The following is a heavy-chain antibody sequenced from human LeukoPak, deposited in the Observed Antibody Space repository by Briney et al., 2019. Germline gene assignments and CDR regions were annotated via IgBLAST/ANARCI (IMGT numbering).Heavy chain of an antibody. CDR2: IYWDDDK. Sequence: SGPTLLNPTPTLTLTCTFSGFSLRSSGVGVGWIRQPPGKALEWLALIYWDDDKRYSPSLKSRLTITKDTSKNQVVLTMTNMDPVDTATYYCAHEPLGNDAFDIWGQGTMVTVSS. V-gene: IGHV2-5*02. J-gene: IGHJ3*02. D-gene: IGHD1-26*01. CDR1: GFSLRSSGVG. CDR3: AHEPLGNDAFDI.